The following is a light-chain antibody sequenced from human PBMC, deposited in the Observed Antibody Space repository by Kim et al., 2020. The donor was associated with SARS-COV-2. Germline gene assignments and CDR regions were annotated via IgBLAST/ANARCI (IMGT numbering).Light chain of an antibody. CDR2: HNT. CDR1: SSNIGAVSD. Sequence: QRVTMSCTGTSSNIGAVSDGHWCQHLPGTAPKRLICHNTTRPSGVPGRFSGSKSGTSASLAITGLQADNEADYYCQSSDSRLSDWVFGGGTKVTVL. V-gene: IGLV1-40*01. CDR3: QSSDSRLSDWV. J-gene: IGLJ3*02.